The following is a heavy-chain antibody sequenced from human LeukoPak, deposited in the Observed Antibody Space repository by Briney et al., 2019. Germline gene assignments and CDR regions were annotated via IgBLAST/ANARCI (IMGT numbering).Heavy chain of an antibody. D-gene: IGHD6-19*01. CDR3: ARDPIAVAGRAEYFQH. Sequence: GGSLRLSCAASGFTFSSYSMNWVRQAPGKGLEWVSSISSSSSYIYYADPVKGRFTISRDNAKNSLYLQMNSLRAEDTAVYYCARDPIAVAGRAEYFQHWGQGTLVTVSS. CDR1: GFTFSSYS. V-gene: IGHV3-21*01. CDR2: ISSSSSYI. J-gene: IGHJ1*01.